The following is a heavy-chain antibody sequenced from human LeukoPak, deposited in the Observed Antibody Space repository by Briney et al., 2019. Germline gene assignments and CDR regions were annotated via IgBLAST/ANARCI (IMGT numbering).Heavy chain of an antibody. J-gene: IGHJ6*02. CDR2: ISYDGSNK. CDR1: GFTFSSYA. CDR3: ARDYGDYADYGMDV. D-gene: IGHD4-17*01. V-gene: IGHV3-30*04. Sequence: GRSLRLSCAASGFTFSSYAMHWVRQAPGKGLEWVAVISYDGSNKYYADSVKGRFTISRDNSKNTLYLQMNSLRAEDTAVYYCARDYGDYADYGMDVWGQGTTVTVSS.